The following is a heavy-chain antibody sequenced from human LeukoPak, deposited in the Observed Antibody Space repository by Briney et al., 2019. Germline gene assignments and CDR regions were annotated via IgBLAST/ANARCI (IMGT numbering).Heavy chain of an antibody. J-gene: IGHJ4*02. D-gene: IGHD1-26*01. CDR1: GFTFSSYA. CDR3: ARHLRIVGAGYFDY. V-gene: IGHV3-23*01. Sequence: GGSLRLSCATSGFTFSSYAMSWVRQAPGKGLEWVSAISGNGGSTYYADSVKGRFTISRDNSKNTLYLQMNSLRAEDTAVYYCARHLRIVGAGYFDYWSQGTLVTVSS. CDR2: ISGNGGST.